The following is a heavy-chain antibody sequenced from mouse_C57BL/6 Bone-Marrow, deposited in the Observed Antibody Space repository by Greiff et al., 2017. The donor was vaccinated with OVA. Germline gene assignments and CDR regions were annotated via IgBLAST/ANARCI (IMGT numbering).Heavy chain of an antibody. CDR2: INPYNGGT. CDR1: GYTFTDYY. D-gene: IGHD2-3*01. Sequence: EVQLQQSGPVLVKPGASVTMSCKASGYTFTDYYMNWVKQSHGKSLEWIGVINPYNGGTSYNQKFKGTATVTVDKSSSTAYMELNSLTSEDSAVYYCARGGYWTYWYFDVWGTGTTVTVSS. CDR3: ARGGYWTYWYFDV. J-gene: IGHJ1*03. V-gene: IGHV1-19*01.